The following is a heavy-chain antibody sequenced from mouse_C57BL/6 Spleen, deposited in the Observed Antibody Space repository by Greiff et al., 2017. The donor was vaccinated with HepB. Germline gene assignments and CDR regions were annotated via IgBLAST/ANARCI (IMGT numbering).Heavy chain of an antibody. CDR2: IYPGSGST. D-gene: IGHD3-2*02. CDR1: GYTFTSYW. J-gene: IGHJ4*01. V-gene: IGHV1-55*01. Sequence: VQLQQPGAELVKPGASVKMSCKASGYTFTSYWITWVKQRPGQGLEWIGDIYPGSGSTNYNEKFKSKATLTVDTSSSTAYMQLSSLTSEDSAVYYCARAKAAQATRAMDYWGQGTSVTVSS. CDR3: ARAKAAQATRAMDY.